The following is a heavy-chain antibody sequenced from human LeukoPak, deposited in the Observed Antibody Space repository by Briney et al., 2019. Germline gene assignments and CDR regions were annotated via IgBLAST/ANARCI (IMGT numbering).Heavy chain of an antibody. V-gene: IGHV4-59*08. CDR1: VASIIDYY. J-gene: IGHJ5*02. Sequence: SETLSLTCTVSVASIIDYYWSWIRQPPGKGLEWIGYIFYSGNTNHNPSLKSRVTISIDTSKQQISLKLSSVTAADTAVYYCARHLTVSGSYPFDPWGQGTLVTVSS. CDR2: IFYSGNT. CDR3: ARHLTVSGSYPFDP. D-gene: IGHD1-26*01.